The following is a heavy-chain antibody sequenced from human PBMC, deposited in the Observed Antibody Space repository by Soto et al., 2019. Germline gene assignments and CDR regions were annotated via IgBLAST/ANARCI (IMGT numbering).Heavy chain of an antibody. CDR2: ISYDGSNK. D-gene: IGHD4-17*01. CDR3: AKGTYGDYYYYGMDV. CDR1: GFTFSSYG. Sequence: QVQLVESGGGVVQPGRSLRLSCAASGFTFSSYGMHWVRQAPGKGLEWVAVISYDGSNKYYADSVKGRFTISRDNSKNTLYLQMNSLRAEDTAVYYCAKGTYGDYYYYGMDVWGQGTTVTVSS. V-gene: IGHV3-30*18. J-gene: IGHJ6*02.